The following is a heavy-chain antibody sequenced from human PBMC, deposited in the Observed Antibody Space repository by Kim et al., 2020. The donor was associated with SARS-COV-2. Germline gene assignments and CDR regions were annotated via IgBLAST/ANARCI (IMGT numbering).Heavy chain of an antibody. J-gene: IGHJ4*02. CDR3: ARAGVTYYLDY. CDR2: K. D-gene: IGHD3-10*01. V-gene: IGHV3-7*01. Sequence: KTDWDSVKGRFTNSRDNAKNSLYLQMNSMRAEDTAVYYCARAGVTYYLDYWGQGTLVTVSS.